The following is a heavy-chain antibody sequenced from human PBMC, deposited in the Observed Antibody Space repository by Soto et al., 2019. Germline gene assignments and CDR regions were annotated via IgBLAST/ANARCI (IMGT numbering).Heavy chain of an antibody. Sequence: QVQLVESGGGLVKPGGSLRLSCAASGFTFSDYYMSWIRQAPGKGLEWVSYISSSSSYTNYADSVKGRFTISRDNAKNSLYLQMNSLRAADTAVYYCARAATQDFWSGYYFYYYYGMDVWGQGTTVTVSS. CDR1: GFTFSDYY. D-gene: IGHD3-3*01. J-gene: IGHJ6*02. CDR3: ARAATQDFWSGYYFYYYYGMDV. CDR2: ISSSSSYT. V-gene: IGHV3-11*06.